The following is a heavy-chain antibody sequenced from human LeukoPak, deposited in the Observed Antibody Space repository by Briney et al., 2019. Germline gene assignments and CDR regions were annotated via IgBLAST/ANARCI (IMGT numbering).Heavy chain of an antibody. J-gene: IGHJ4*02. CDR1: GGSISGFY. CDR2: ISFSGTT. V-gene: IGHV4-59*01. D-gene: IGHD5-18*01. CDR3: TTIKRGNIFGYFDF. Sequence: SETLSLTCSVSGGSISGFYWSWIRQPPGKGLEWIGFISFSGTTNYNPSLKSRVSFSVDTSKNQFSLRLRSLTAADTAVYYCTTIKRGNIFGYFDFWGQGILVTVSS.